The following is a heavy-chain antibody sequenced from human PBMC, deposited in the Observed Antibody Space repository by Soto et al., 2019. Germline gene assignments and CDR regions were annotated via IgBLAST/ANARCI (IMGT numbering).Heavy chain of an antibody. D-gene: IGHD6-13*01. CDR3: ARDNEDIAAAGAFDI. V-gene: IGHV3-33*01. J-gene: IGHJ3*02. CDR2: IWYDGSNK. Sequence: QVQLVESGGGVVQPGRSLRLFCAASGFTFSSYGMHWVRQAPGKGLEWVAVIWYDGSNKYYADSVKGRFTISRDNSKNTLYLQMNSLRAEDTAVYYCARDNEDIAAAGAFDIWGQGTMVTVSS. CDR1: GFTFSSYG.